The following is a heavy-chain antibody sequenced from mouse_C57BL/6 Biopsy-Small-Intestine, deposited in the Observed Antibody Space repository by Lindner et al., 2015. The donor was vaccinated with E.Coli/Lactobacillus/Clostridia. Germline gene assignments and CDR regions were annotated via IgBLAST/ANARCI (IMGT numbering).Heavy chain of an antibody. CDR1: GYSFTSYE. Sequence: SVKVSCKASGYSFTSYEINWVRQASGQGLEWIGWMDPKSGNTGYAQKFQGRVTMTRNTSTSTAYMELTSLRSDDTAVYYCARPFYTISWHLDAFDLWGQGTMVTVSS. V-gene: IGHV1S55*01. J-gene: IGHJ3*01. CDR3: ARPFYTISWHLDAFDL. D-gene: IGHD2-12*01. CDR2: MDPKSGNT.